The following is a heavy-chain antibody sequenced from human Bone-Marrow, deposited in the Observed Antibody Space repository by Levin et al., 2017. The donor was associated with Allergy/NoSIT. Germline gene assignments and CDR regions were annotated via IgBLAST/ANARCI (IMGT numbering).Heavy chain of an antibody. D-gene: IGHD1-1*01. V-gene: IGHV5-51*01. J-gene: IGHJ4*02. CDR1: GYNFGNNW. Sequence: GESLKISCKGAGYNFGNNWIAWVRQMPGKGLEWMGIVYPGDSDIIYSPSFKGQVTISVDKSTRTAYLQWDSLKVSDTAMYFCARHSGTCFPNCKFDYWGQGTLVTVSS. CDR2: VYPGDSDI. CDR3: ARHSGTCFPNCKFDY.